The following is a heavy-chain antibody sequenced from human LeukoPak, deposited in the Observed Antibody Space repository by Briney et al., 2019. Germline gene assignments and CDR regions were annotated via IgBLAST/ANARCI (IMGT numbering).Heavy chain of an antibody. CDR3: ARVSQQLVLNYYYYMDV. CDR2: IYYSGST. D-gene: IGHD6-13*01. V-gene: IGHV4-61*01. CDR1: GGSLSSSSYY. Sequence: SETLSLTCTVSGGSLSSSSYYWGWIRQPLGKGLEWIGNIYYSGSTNYNPSLKSRVTISVDTSKNQFSLKLSSVTAADTAVYYCARVSQQLVLNYYYYMDVWGKGTTVTISS. J-gene: IGHJ6*03.